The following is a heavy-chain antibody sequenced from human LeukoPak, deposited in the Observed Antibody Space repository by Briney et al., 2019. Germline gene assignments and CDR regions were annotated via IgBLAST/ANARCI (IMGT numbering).Heavy chain of an antibody. D-gene: IGHD3-3*01. CDR3: ARRGAWSGFYDY. CDR2: IYYSGST. CDR1: GASISSSNYY. V-gene: IGHV4-39*01. Sequence: PSETLSLTCTVSGASISSSNYYWDWIRQPPGKGLEWIGSIYYSGSTYYNPSLKSRVTISVDTSKKQFSPKLSSVTAADTAVYYCARRGAWSGFYDYWGQGTLVTVSS. J-gene: IGHJ4*02.